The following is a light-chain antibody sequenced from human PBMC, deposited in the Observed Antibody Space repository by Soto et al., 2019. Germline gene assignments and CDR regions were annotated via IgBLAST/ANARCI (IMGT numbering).Light chain of an antibody. CDR3: QQCNNWPYT. CDR2: TTS. Sequence: EIVMTQSPATLSVSPGERATLSCRASQSVSNLVWYQQKPGQAPRLLIYTTSTRATGIPARFSGSGSGTEFTLTISSLQSEDFAVYYCQQCNNWPYTFGQGTNLEIK. J-gene: IGKJ2*01. CDR1: QSVSN. V-gene: IGKV3-15*01.